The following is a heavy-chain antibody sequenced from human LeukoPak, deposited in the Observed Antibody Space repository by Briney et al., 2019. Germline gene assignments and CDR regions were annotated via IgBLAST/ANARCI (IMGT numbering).Heavy chain of an antibody. V-gene: IGHV4-59*08. Sequence: SETLSLTCTVSGGSISSYYWSWIRQPPGKGLEWIGYIYYSGSTNYNPSLKSRVTISVDTSKNQFSLKLSSVTAADTAVYYCARLQWELLWGKVYYFDYWGQGTLVTVSS. D-gene: IGHD1-26*01. J-gene: IGHJ4*02. CDR3: ARLQWELLWGKVYYFDY. CDR2: IYYSGST. CDR1: GGSISSYY.